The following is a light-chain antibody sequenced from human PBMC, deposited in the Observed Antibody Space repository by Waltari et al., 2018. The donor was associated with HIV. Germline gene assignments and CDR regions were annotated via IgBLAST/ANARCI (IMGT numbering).Light chain of an antibody. CDR2: DND. CDR3: GTWDTSLNVWV. V-gene: IGLV1-51*01. CDR1: SSNIGNNN. J-gene: IGLJ3*02. Sequence: QSVLTQPPSVSAAPGQKVTISCSGSSSNIGNNNLCWYQHLPGTAPKLLIYDNDRRPSRSPDRFSVSKSGTSATLGVSGLQTGNEADYYCGTWDTSLNVWVFGGGTKLTVL.